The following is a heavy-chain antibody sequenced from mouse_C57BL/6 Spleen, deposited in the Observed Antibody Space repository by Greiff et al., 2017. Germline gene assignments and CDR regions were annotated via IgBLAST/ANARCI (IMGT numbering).Heavy chain of an antibody. V-gene: IGHV1-63*01. Sequence: QVQLQQSGAELVRPGTSVKMSCKASGYTFTNYWIGWAKQRPGHGLEWIGGIYPGGGYTNYNKKFKGKATLTADKSSSTAYLQSSSLTSEDSAIYYCARALPYFDVWGTGTTVTVSS. CDR1: GYTFTNYW. D-gene: IGHD2-10*01. J-gene: IGHJ1*03. CDR3: ARALPYFDV. CDR2: IYPGGGYT.